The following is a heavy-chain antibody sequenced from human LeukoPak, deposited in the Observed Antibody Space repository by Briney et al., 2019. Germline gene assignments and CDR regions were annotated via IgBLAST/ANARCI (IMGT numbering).Heavy chain of an antibody. J-gene: IGHJ4*02. D-gene: IGHD4-17*01. CDR1: GFTFSIYA. Sequence: GGSLRLSCAASGFTFSIYAMHLVRQAPGKGLEYVSAISSNGGSTYYANSVKGRFTISRDNSKNTLYLQMGSLRTEDKAVYYCARRGTYYGDSMDYWGQGTLVTVSS. V-gene: IGHV3-64*01. CDR2: ISSNGGST. CDR3: ARRGTYYGDSMDY.